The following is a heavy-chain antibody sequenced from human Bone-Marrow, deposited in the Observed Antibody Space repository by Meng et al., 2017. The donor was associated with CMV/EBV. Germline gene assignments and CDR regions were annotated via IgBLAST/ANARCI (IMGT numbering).Heavy chain of an antibody. V-gene: IGHV4-39*07. D-gene: IGHD6-13*01. J-gene: IGHJ4*02. CDR3: ARDPPVPTAGGFDY. Sequence: HPQMQRAGQRLVKPLHPLSLTRTVSGGSSRSSSSCCGWIRQPPGMGLEWIWIIYYSGSTYYNPSHKSRVTISVDTSKNQFSLKLSSVTAADTAVYYCARDPPVPTAGGFDYWGQGTLVTVSS. CDR1: GGSSRSSSSC. CDR2: IYYSGST.